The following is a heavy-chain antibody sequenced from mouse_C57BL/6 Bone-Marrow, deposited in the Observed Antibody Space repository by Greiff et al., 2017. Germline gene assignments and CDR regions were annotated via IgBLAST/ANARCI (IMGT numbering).Heavy chain of an antibody. D-gene: IGHD3-2*02. Sequence: VQLQQPGAELVRPGSSVKLSCKASGYTFTSYWMHWVKQRPIQGLEWIGNIDPSDSETHYNQKFKDKATLTVDKSSSTAYMQRSSLPSEDSAVYYCARGSSGNDDFDYWGQGTTLTVSS. CDR1: GYTFTSYW. V-gene: IGHV1-52*01. J-gene: IGHJ2*01. CDR2: IDPSDSET. CDR3: ARGSSGNDDFDY.